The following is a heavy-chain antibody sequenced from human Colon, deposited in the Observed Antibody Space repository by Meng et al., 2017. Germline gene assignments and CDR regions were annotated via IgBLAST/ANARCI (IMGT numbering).Heavy chain of an antibody. CDR1: GYTFSSYY. CDR2: ISPNVGST. J-gene: IGHJ4*02. Sequence: ASVKVSCKTSGYTFSSYYMHWVRQAPGQGLEWMGVISPNVGSTNYAQKFLGRVTMTRDTSTSTAYMELRSLISDDTAVYYCARDILRYGSMTKWEHWGQGTLVTVSS. CDR3: ARDILRYGSMTKWEH. D-gene: IGHD3-10*01. V-gene: IGHV1-46*01.